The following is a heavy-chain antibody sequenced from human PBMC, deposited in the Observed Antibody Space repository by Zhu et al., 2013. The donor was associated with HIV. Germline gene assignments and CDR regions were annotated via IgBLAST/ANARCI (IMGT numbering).Heavy chain of an antibody. Sequence: QVQLVQSGAEVKKPGASVKVSCKASGYTFTGYYMHWVRQAPGQGLEWMGWINPNSGGTNYAQKFQGRVTMTRDTSISTAYMELSRLRSDDTAVYYCARDLYCSGGSCGDGWGPHHRDAFDIWGQGTMVTVSS. J-gene: IGHJ3*02. V-gene: IGHV1-2*02. CDR2: INPNSGGT. CDR3: ARDLYCSGGSCGDGWGPHHRDAFDI. CDR1: GYTFTGYY. D-gene: IGHD2-15*01.